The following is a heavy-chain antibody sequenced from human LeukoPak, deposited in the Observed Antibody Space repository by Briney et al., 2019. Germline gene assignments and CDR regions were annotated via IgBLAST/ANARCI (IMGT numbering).Heavy chain of an antibody. V-gene: IGHV1-46*01. CDR2: INPSGGST. CDR1: GYTFTSYY. Sequence: ASVKVSCKASGYTFTSYYMHWVRQAPGQGLEWMGIINPSGGSTSYAQKFQGRVTMTRDTSTSTVYMELSSLRSEDTAVYYCARDNNGIAARIDAVDIWGQGTMVTVSS. J-gene: IGHJ3*02. CDR3: ARDNNGIAARIDAVDI. D-gene: IGHD6-6*01.